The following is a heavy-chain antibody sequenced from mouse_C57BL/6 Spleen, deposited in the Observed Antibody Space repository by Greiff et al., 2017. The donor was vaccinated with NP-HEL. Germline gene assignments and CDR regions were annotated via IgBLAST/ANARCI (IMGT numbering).Heavy chain of an antibody. CDR1: GFTFSDYG. CDR3: ARTGPSWFAY. D-gene: IGHD4-1*01. Sequence: EVQVVESGGGLVKPGGSLKLSCAASGFTFSDYGMHWVRQAPEKGLEWVAYISSGSSTIYYADTVQGRFTISRDNAKNTLFLQMTSLRSEDTAMYYCARTGPSWFAYWGQGTLVTVSA. CDR2: ISSGSSTI. V-gene: IGHV5-17*01. J-gene: IGHJ3*01.